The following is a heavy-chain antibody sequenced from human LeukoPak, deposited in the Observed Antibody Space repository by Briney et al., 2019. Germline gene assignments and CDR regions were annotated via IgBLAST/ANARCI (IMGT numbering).Heavy chain of an antibody. D-gene: IGHD2-2*02. CDR1: GGTFSSYA. CDR2: IIPIFGTA. J-gene: IGHJ4*02. CDR3: ATSVVVVPAAILTRFDY. Sequence: SVKVSCKASGGTFSSYAISWVRQAPGQGLEWMGGIIPIFGTANYAQKFQGRVTITTDESTSTAYMELSSLRSEDTAVYYCATSVVVVPAAILTRFDYWGQGTLVTVSS. V-gene: IGHV1-69*05.